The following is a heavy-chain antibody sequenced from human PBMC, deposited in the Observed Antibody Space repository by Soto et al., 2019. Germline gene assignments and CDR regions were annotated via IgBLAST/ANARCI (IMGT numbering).Heavy chain of an antibody. Sequence: EVQLVESGGGLVQPGGSLRLSCTASGFTFSTYEMNWVRQAPGKGLEWLSEISSGGSTIFYADSVKGRFTISRDNAKNSLYLQMNSLRVEDTAVYYCAGKGHYDWFDPWGQGTLVTVCS. D-gene: IGHD3-16*01. V-gene: IGHV3-48*03. CDR3: AGKGHYDWFDP. J-gene: IGHJ5*02. CDR2: ISSGGSTI. CDR1: GFTFSTYE.